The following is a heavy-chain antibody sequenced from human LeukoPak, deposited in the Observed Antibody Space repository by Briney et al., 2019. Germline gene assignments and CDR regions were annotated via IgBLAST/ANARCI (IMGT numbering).Heavy chain of an antibody. CDR3: AREPSSARFGRIVGALYFDY. Sequence: SETLSLTCTVSGGSISSSSYYWGWIRQPPGKGLEWIGSIYYSGSTYYNPSLKSRVTISVDTSKNQFSLKLSSVTAADTAVYYCAREPSSARFGRIVGALYFDYWGQGTLVTVSS. CDR2: IYYSGST. V-gene: IGHV4-39*02. CDR1: GGSISSSSYY. J-gene: IGHJ4*02. D-gene: IGHD1-26*01.